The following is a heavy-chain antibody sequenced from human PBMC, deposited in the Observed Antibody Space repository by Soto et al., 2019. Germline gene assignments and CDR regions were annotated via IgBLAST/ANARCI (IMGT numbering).Heavy chain of an antibody. CDR3: AAPEPIVVVVAATLSPHDAFDI. V-gene: IGHV1-24*01. D-gene: IGHD2-15*01. CDR1: GYTLTELS. Sequence: GASVKVSCKVSGYTLTELSMHWVRQAPGKGLEWMGGFDPEDGETIYAQKFQGRVTMTEDTSTDTAYMELSSLRSEDTAVYYCAAPEPIVVVVAATLSPHDAFDIWGQGTMVTVSS. CDR2: FDPEDGET. J-gene: IGHJ3*02.